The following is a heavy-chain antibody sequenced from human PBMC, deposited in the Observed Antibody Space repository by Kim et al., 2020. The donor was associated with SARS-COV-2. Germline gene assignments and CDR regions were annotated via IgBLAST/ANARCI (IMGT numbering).Heavy chain of an antibody. Sequence: SRVTISVDTSKNQFSLKMSSVTAADTAVYYCARIRIYYDSSGYPLGGFDYWGQRTLVTVSS. CDR3: ARIRIYYDSSGYPLGGFDY. V-gene: IGHV4-30-2*04. J-gene: IGHJ4*02. D-gene: IGHD3-22*01.